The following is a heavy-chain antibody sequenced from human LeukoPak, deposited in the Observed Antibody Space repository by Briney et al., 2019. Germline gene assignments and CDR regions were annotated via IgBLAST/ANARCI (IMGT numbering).Heavy chain of an antibody. D-gene: IGHD1-26*01. CDR3: AKDGWELGVFDY. Sequence: GGSLRLSCAASGFTFSSYGMHWVRQAPGKGLEWVAFIRYDGSNKYFADSVKGRFTISRDNSKNTLYLQMNSLRAEDTAVYYCAKDGWELGVFDYWGQGTLVTVSS. CDR2: IRYDGSNK. CDR1: GFTFSSYG. V-gene: IGHV3-30*02. J-gene: IGHJ4*02.